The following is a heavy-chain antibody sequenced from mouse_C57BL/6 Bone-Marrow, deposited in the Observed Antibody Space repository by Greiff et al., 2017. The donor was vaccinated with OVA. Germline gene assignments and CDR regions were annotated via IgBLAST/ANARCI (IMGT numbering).Heavy chain of an antibody. CDR2: INPYNGDT. J-gene: IGHJ1*03. CDR3: ARGGGYFDV. Sequence: EVQLQQSGPELVKPGDSVKISCKASGYSFTGYFMNWVMQSHGKSLEWIGRINPYNGDTFYNQKFKGKATLTVDQSSSTAYMQLNSLTSEDSAVYYCARGGGYFDVWGTGTTVTVSS. V-gene: IGHV1-20*01. CDR1: GYSFTGYF.